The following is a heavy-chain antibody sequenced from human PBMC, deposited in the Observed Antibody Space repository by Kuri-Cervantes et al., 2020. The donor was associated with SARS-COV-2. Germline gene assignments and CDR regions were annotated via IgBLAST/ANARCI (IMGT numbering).Heavy chain of an antibody. CDR3: ARSRYYYGSGSYGYYYYGMDV. CDR2: IYYSGST. V-gene: IGHV4-61*08. D-gene: IGHD3-10*01. J-gene: IGHJ6*02. Sequence: ESLKISCTVSGGSISSGGYYWSWIRQHPGKGLEWIGYIYYSGSTNYNPSLKSRVTISVDTSKNQFSLKLSSVTAADTAVYYCARSRYYYGSGSYGYYYYGMDVWGQGTTVTVSS. CDR1: GGSISSGGYY.